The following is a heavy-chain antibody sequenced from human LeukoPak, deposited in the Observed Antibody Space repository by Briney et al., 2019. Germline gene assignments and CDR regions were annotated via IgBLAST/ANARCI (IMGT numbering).Heavy chain of an antibody. CDR3: AKDEAGGTPGYY. CDR1: GFTFSSYS. V-gene: IGHV3-21*04. Sequence: GGSLRLSCAASGFTFSSYSMNWVRQAPGKGLEWVSSISSSSSYIYYADSVKGRFTISRDNSKNTLYLQMNSLRAEDTAVYYCAKDEAGGTPGYYWGQGTLVTVSS. D-gene: IGHD6-13*01. J-gene: IGHJ4*02. CDR2: ISSSSSYI.